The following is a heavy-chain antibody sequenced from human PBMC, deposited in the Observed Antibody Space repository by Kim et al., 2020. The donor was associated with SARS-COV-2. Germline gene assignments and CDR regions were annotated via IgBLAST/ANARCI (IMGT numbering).Heavy chain of an antibody. Sequence: GGSLRLSCAASGFTFRTYWMSWIRQAPGKGLEWVANIKEDGRVKQYVGSVKGRFTISRDNEKNSLYLQLSSLRADDTAVYYCARDGVLSYTGSWDYWGQGSLVTVSS. D-gene: IGHD6-13*01. CDR3: ARDGVLSYTGSWDY. CDR1: GFTFRTYW. V-gene: IGHV3-7*03. CDR2: IKEDGRVK. J-gene: IGHJ4*02.